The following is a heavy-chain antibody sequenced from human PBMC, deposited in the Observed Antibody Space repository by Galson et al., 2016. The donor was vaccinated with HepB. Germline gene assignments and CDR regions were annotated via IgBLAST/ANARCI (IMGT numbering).Heavy chain of an antibody. CDR1: GASLNNYY. J-gene: IGHJ4*02. D-gene: IGHD3-22*01. CDR2: ITHTGSI. Sequence: SETLSLTCVVYGASLNNYYWSWVRQPPGKGLEWFGEITHTGSINYNPSLKSRVTISVDTSNNQFSLKMSSVTAADAAVYYCATLERRSSGQYYFDYWGQGTLVTVSS. V-gene: IGHV4-34*01. CDR3: ATLERRSSGQYYFDY.